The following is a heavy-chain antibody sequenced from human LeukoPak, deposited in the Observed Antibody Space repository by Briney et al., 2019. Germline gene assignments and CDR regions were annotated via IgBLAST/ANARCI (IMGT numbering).Heavy chain of an antibody. CDR3: ARSKIYDSSGYSSWGYFDY. V-gene: IGHV3-33*01. CDR1: GFTFSSYG. CDR2: IWYDGSNK. D-gene: IGHD3-22*01. J-gene: IGHJ4*02. Sequence: GGSLRLSCAASGFTFSSYGMHWVRQAPGKGLEWVAVIWYDGSNKYYADSVKGRFTISRDNSKNTLYLQMNSLRAEDTAVYYCARSKIYDSSGYSSWGYFDYWGQGTLVTVSS.